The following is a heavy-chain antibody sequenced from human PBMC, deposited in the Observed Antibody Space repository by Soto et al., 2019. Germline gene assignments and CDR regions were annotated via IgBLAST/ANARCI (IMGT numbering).Heavy chain of an antibody. Sequence: GGSLRLSCAASGFTFSSYEMNWVRQAPGKGLEWVSYISSSGSTIYYADSVKGRFTISRDNAKNSLYLQMNSLRAEDTAVYYCARTPEGYDSSGYYSEPYFDYWGQGTLVTVSS. CDR2: ISSSGSTI. J-gene: IGHJ4*02. CDR1: GFTFSSYE. V-gene: IGHV3-48*03. CDR3: ARTPEGYDSSGYYSEPYFDY. D-gene: IGHD3-22*01.